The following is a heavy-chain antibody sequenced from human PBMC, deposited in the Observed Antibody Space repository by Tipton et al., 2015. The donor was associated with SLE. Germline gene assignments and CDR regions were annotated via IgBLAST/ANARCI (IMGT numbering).Heavy chain of an antibody. J-gene: IGHJ6*03. D-gene: IGHD6-13*01. Sequence: TLSLTCTVSGGSISSYYWSWIRQPPGKGLEWIGYIYYSGTTYYNPSLRSRVTISVDTSKEQFSLKLTSVTAADTAVYYCARWAADSYMDVWGKGTTVTVSS. CDR2: IYYSGTT. CDR1: GGSISSYY. V-gene: IGHV4-59*08. CDR3: ARWAADSYMDV.